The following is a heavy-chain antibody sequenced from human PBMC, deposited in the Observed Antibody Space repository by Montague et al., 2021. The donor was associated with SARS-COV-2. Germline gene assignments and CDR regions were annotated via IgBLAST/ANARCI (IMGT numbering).Heavy chain of an antibody. CDR1: GFTFSNYF. CDR2: LSGSSTHK. D-gene: IGHD3-3*01. Sequence: SLRLSCAASGFTFSNYFMNWVRQAPGQGLEWVSSLSGSSTHKYYSDSLKGRLTISRDNAKNSLHLQINSLRAEDTAVYYCARGYLDVWSGNHYGMDVWGQGTTVTVSS. V-gene: IGHV3-21*01. J-gene: IGHJ6*02. CDR3: ARGYLDVWSGNHYGMDV.